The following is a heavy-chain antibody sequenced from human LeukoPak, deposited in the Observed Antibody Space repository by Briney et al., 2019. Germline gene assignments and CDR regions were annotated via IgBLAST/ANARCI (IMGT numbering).Heavy chain of an antibody. CDR3: AKDPGEMTTI. CDR2: ISTRDNTI. D-gene: IGHD5-24*01. J-gene: IGHJ1*01. Sequence: GGSLRLSCTASGFTFSDYYMSWIRQTPGKGLEWLSYISTRDNTIQYADSVRGRFTISRDSSKNTLYLHLNSLRAEDTAVYFCAKDPGEMTTIWGQGTLVIVSS. V-gene: IGHV3-11*04. CDR1: GFTFSDYY.